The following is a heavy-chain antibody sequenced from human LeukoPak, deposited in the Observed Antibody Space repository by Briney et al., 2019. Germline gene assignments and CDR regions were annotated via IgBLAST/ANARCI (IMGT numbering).Heavy chain of an antibody. CDR1: GGTFSSYA. CDR2: IIPILGIA. V-gene: IGHV1-69*04. Sequence: SVKVSCKASGGTFSSYAISWVRQAPGQGLEWMGRIIPILGIANYAQKFRGRVTITADKSTSTAYMELSSLRSEDTAVYYCARALYYYDSKEGNWFDPWGQGTLVTVSS. D-gene: IGHD3-22*01. J-gene: IGHJ5*02. CDR3: ARALYYYDSKEGNWFDP.